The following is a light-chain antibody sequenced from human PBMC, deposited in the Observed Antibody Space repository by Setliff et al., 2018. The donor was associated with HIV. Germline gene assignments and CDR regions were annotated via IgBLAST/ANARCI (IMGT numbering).Light chain of an antibody. CDR2: NVY. J-gene: IGLJ1*01. CDR3: TSYTGGNTRI. V-gene: IGLV2-14*03. Sequence: QSALTQPASVSGSPGQTTTISCTGTSSDIGGYNYVSWYQQHPGEAPKLIIYNVYNRPSGISSRFSGSKSGNTASLSISELRAEDETDYYCTSYTGGNTRIFGTGTKVTVL. CDR1: SSDIGGYNY.